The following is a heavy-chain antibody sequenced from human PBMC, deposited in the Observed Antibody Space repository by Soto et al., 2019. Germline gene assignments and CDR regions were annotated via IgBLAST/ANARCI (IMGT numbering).Heavy chain of an antibody. CDR2: INTGAGNT. CDR3: ARPDHGFSYFDL. Sequence: ASVKISCKASGYSFTNYAIHWVRQAPGQRLEWMGWINTGAGNTGSSQKFQGRVTITRATSASTVYMELISLTSEDTAVYYCARPDHGFSYFDLCGRRTLFPASS. J-gene: IGHJ2*01. V-gene: IGHV1-3*04. CDR1: GYSFTNYA. D-gene: IGHD3-10*01.